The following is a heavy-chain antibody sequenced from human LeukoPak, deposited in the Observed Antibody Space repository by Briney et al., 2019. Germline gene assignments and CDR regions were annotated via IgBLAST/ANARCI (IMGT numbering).Heavy chain of an antibody. Sequence: SETLSLTCTVSGASVSSDDQYWNWIRQSPGKGLEWIGSIHPSGMLYNNPSLESRFTISIDTSKNQFSLNLNSVTAADTAVYFCSRGLDSRKLGYWGQGTLVTVSS. CDR2: IHPSGML. CDR3: SRGLDSRKLGY. J-gene: IGHJ4*02. CDR1: GASVSSDDQY. D-gene: IGHD3-22*01. V-gene: IGHV4-31*03.